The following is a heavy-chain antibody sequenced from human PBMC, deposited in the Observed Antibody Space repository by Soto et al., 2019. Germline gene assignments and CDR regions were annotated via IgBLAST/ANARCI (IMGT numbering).Heavy chain of an antibody. Sequence: PGGSLRLFCAASGFSFNIFAMNWVRQAPGQGLEWVSGISGGGGSTYYADSVKGRFTISRDNSNNTLYLQMNSLRAEDTAVYYCAKDPTSYDSSAQFDSWGQGTLVTVSS. CDR3: AKDPTSYDSSAQFDS. D-gene: IGHD3-22*01. CDR2: ISGGGGST. CDR1: GFSFNIFA. J-gene: IGHJ4*02. V-gene: IGHV3-23*01.